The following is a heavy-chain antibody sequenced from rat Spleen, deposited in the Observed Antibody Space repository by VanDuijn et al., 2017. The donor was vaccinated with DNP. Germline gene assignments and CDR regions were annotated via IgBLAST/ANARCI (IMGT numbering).Heavy chain of an antibody. CDR1: GFSLTSYG. CDR3: ASWAPIAPISTSNY. V-gene: IGHV5-58*01. J-gene: IGHJ2*01. D-gene: IGHD1-2*01. CDR2: INTDGGNT. Sequence: VQLKESGPGLVQPSQTLSLTCTVSGFSLTSYGVSWVRQAPGKGLEWITSINTDGGNTYYSDSVKGRFTISRDNAENTVHLQMNSLRSEDTATYYCASWAPIAPISTSNYWGQGVMVTVSS.